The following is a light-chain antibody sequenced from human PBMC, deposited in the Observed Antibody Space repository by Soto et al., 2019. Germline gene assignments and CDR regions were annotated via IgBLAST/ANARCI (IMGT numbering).Light chain of an antibody. V-gene: IGKV3-20*01. CDR3: QHYGSSPRV. CDR2: GAS. J-gene: IGKJ4*01. CDR1: QSISRNY. Sequence: EIVLTQSPGTLCLSPGEGATLSCSASQSISRNYLGWYQQNPGQAPRLLIYGASNRATGVPDRFSGSASGTDFTFTISRLEPEDFAVYYCQHYGSSPRVFGGGTKVDI.